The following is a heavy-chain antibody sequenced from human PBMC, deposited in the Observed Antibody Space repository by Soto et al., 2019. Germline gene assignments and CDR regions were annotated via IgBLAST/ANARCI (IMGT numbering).Heavy chain of an antibody. D-gene: IGHD1-26*01. Sequence: PVGSLRLSCAISGFSVSSNYLSWVRQAPGKGLEWVSVHYSGGSTYYADSVRGRFTISRDKSNNTLYLQMRRVRAEDTAVYFCARHRHPRGTVGATSPLDPWGQGTQVTVSS. CDR2: HYSGGST. J-gene: IGHJ5*02. CDR1: GFSVSSNY. V-gene: IGHV3-53*01. CDR3: ARHRHPRGTVGATSPLDP.